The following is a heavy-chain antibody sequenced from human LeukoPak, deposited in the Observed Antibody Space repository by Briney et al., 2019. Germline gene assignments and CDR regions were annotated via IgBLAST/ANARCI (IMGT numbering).Heavy chain of an antibody. CDR3: AVVDYYGSGKKYQFDY. Sequence: GASVKVSCKASGYTFTSYGISWVRQAPGQGLEWMGWISAYNGNTNYAQKLQGRVTMTTDTSTSTAYMELRSLRSDDTAVYYCAVVDYYGSGKKYQFDYWGQGTLVTVSS. V-gene: IGHV1-18*01. CDR2: ISAYNGNT. CDR1: GYTFTSYG. D-gene: IGHD3-10*01. J-gene: IGHJ4*02.